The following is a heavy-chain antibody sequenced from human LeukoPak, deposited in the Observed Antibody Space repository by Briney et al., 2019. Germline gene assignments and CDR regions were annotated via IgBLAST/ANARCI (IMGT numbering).Heavy chain of an antibody. CDR2: INSDGSST. CDR3: ARDKVYYGSRTYGY. CDR1: GFTFSSYW. D-gene: IGHD3-10*01. V-gene: IGHV3-74*01. Sequence: GESLKISCAASGFTFSSYWMHWVRQVPGKGLVWVSHINSDGSSTSYADSVKGRFTISRDNAKNTLYLQMNSLRAEDTAVYFCARDKVYYGSRTYGYWGQGTLVTVSS. J-gene: IGHJ4*02.